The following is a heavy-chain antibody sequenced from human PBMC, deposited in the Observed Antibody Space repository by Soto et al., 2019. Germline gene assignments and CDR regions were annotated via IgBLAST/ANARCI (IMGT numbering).Heavy chain of an antibody. CDR3: DSLETQQNNWFDP. Sequence: PSQTFSRTCTISRASVSSNIAACHCIRQSPSRGLEWLGRTYYRSKWYNDYAVSVKSRITINPDTSKNQFSLRLNSVTPEDTAVYYCDSLETQQNNWFDPWGQGTMVTVSS. CDR1: RASVSSNIAA. CDR2: TYYRSKWYN. J-gene: IGHJ5*02. V-gene: IGHV6-1*01. D-gene: IGHD6-13*01.